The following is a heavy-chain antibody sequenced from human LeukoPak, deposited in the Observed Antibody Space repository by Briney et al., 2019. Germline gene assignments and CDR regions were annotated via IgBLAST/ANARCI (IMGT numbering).Heavy chain of an antibody. CDR1: GGSFSGYY. Sequence: PSETLSLTCAVYGGSFSGYYWSWIRQPPGKGLEWIGEINHSGSTNYNPPLKSRVTISVDTSKNQFSPKLSSVTAADTAVYYCAQYYDSSNWGQGTLVTVSS. D-gene: IGHD3-22*01. CDR2: INHSGST. J-gene: IGHJ4*02. CDR3: AQYYDSSN. V-gene: IGHV4-34*01.